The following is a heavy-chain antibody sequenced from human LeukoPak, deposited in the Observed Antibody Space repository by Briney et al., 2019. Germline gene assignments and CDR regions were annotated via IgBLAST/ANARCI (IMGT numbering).Heavy chain of an antibody. V-gene: IGHV3-30*04. Sequence: GGSLRLSCAASGFTFSSYAMHWVRQAPGKGLEWVAVISYDGSNKYYADSVKGRFTISRDNSKNTLYLQMNSLRAEDTAVYYCARVKQNEDSSGYDFDYWGQGTLVTVSS. CDR1: GFTFSSYA. D-gene: IGHD3-22*01. CDR3: ARVKQNEDSSGYDFDY. CDR2: ISYDGSNK. J-gene: IGHJ4*02.